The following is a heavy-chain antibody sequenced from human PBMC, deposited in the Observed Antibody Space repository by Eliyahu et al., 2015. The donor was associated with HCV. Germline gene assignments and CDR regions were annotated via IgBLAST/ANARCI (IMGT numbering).Heavy chain of an antibody. V-gene: IGHV3-7*01. D-gene: IGHD3-22*01. Sequence: GLSWVANIKQDGSEKNYVDSVKGRFTISRDNAQSSLYLQMNSLRAEDTAVYYCASLYNSGYLFMWGQGTLVTVSS. J-gene: IGHJ4*02. CDR3: ASLYNSGYLFM. CDR2: IKQDGSEK.